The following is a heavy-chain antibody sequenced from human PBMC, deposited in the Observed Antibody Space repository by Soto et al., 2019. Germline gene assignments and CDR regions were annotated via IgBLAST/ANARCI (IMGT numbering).Heavy chain of an antibody. CDR1: GYTFTGYY. CDR2: INPNSGGT. J-gene: IGHJ4*02. D-gene: IGHD3-3*01. CDR3: ARGESGLRFLEWLVSPYFDY. Sequence: QVQLVQSGAEVKKPGASVKVSCKASGYTFTGYYMHWVRQAPGQGLEWMGWINPNSGGTNYAQKFQGRVTMTRDTSISTDYMELSRLRSDDTAVYYCARGESGLRFLEWLVSPYFDYWGQGTLVTVSS. V-gene: IGHV1-2*02.